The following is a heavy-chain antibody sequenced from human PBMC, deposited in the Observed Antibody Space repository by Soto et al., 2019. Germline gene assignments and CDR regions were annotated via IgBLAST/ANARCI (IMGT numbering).Heavy chain of an antibody. V-gene: IGHV3-7*01. J-gene: IGHJ2*01. CDR3: ARDPSDWYFDL. Sequence: EVQLVESGGGLVQPGGSLRLSCAASGFTFSSYWMSWVRQAPGKGLEWVANIKQDGSEKYYVDSVKGRFTISRDNAKNSLYLQMNSLRAEATAVYYCARDPSDWYFDLWGRGTLVTVSS. CDR1: GFTFSSYW. CDR2: IKQDGSEK.